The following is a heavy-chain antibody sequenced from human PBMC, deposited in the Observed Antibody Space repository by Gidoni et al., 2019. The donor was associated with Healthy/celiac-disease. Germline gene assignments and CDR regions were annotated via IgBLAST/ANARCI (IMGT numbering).Heavy chain of an antibody. Sequence: QVQLVESGGGVVQPGRSLRLSCAAAGFTFRSYGRHWVRQAPGKGLAWVAVIWYDGSNKYYADSVKGRFTISRDNSKNTLYLQMNSLRAEDTAVYYCARGFPYYDFWSGFLGVWGQGTTVTVSS. CDR3: ARGFPYYDFWSGFLGV. D-gene: IGHD3-3*01. V-gene: IGHV3-33*01. CDR1: GFTFRSYG. CDR2: IWYDGSNK. J-gene: IGHJ6*02.